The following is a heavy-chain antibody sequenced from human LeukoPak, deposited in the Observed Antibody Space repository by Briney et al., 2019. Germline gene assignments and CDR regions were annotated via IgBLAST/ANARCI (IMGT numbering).Heavy chain of an antibody. J-gene: IGHJ4*02. Sequence: GGSLRLSCAASGFTFSSYGMHWVRQAPGKGLEWVAVISYDGSNKYYADSVKGRFTISRDNSKNTLYLQMNSLRAEDTAVYYCAKEDVGATCFDYWGQGTLVTVSS. CDR1: GFTFSSYG. CDR2: ISYDGSNK. CDR3: AKEDVGATCFDY. D-gene: IGHD1-26*01. V-gene: IGHV3-30*18.